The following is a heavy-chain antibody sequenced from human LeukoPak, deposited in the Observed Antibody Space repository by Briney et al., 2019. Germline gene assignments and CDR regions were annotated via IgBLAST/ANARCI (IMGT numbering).Heavy chain of an antibody. CDR3: ARDRLPATAGY. V-gene: IGHV1-46*01. D-gene: IGHD2-2*01. J-gene: IGHJ4*02. CDR2: INPSGGST. Sequence: GASVKVSCKVSGYTFTSYYMHWVRQAPGQGLEWMGIINPSGGSTSYAQKFQGRVTMTRDTSTSTVYMELSSLRSEDTAVYYCARDRLPATAGYWGQGTLVTVSS. CDR1: GYTFTSYY.